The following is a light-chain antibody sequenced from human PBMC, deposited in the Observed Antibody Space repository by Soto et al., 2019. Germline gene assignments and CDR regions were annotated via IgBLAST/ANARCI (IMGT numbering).Light chain of an antibody. Sequence: QSALTQPPSASGTPGQRVTISCSGSNSNIGSNTVNWYQQLPGTAPKLLIYSNNQRPSGVPDRFSGSKSGTSASLAISGLQSEDEADYYCAAWDDSLNAFYVFGTGTKVTVL. CDR2: SNN. CDR3: AAWDDSLNAFYV. CDR1: NSNIGSNT. J-gene: IGLJ1*01. V-gene: IGLV1-44*01.